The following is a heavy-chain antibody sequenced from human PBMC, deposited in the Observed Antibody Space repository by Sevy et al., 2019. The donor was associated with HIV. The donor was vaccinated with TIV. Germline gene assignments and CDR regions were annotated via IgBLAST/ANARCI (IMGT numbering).Heavy chain of an antibody. CDR3: ARDLEFYDYGDYGPAFMPDY. CDR1: GFTFSTYG. Sequence: GGSLRLSCAASGFTFSTYGMHWVRQAPGKGLEGVAVIWLDGGNTYYADSVKGRFTVSRDIAKNTLHLQMNSLRAEDTAVYYCARDLEFYDYGDYGPAFMPDYWGQGTLVTVSS. V-gene: IGHV3-33*01. CDR2: IWLDGGNT. J-gene: IGHJ4*02. D-gene: IGHD4-17*01.